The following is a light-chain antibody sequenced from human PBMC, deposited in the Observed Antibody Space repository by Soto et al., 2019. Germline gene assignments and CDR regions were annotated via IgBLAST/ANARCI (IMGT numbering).Light chain of an antibody. J-gene: IGKJ1*01. V-gene: IGKV3-11*01. CDR3: QQRSYWLWT. Sequence: EIVLTQSPATLSLPPGERATLSCRASRSVSSYLAWYQQKAGQAPRLLIYEASNRATGIPARFSGSGSGTDFTLTMSSLKPEDFAVYYCQQRSYWLWTFGQGTKVEIK. CDR2: EAS. CDR1: RSVSSY.